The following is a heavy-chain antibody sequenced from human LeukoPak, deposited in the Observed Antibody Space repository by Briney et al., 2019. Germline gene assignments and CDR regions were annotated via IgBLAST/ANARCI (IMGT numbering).Heavy chain of an antibody. CDR1: GYTFTGYY. J-gene: IGHJ6*02. CDR3: ARGQTTQYNWNSWGMDV. V-gene: IGHV1-8*02. CDR2: MNPNSGNT. D-gene: IGHD1-7*01. Sequence: GASVKVSCKASGYTFTGYYMHWVRQAPGQGLEWMGWMNPNSGNTGYAQKFQGRVTMTRNTSISTAYMELSSLRSEDTAVYYCARGQTTQYNWNSWGMDVWGQGTTVTVSS.